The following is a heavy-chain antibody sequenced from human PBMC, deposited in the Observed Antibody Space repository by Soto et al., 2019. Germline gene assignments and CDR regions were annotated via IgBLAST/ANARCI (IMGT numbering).Heavy chain of an antibody. Sequence: PSETLSITCTVSGGSISSYYWSWIRQPPGKGLEWIGYIYYSGSTNYNPSLKSRVTMSVDTSNNQFSLKVSSVTAADTAVYYCARHSNRNYGLYYFDFWGLGALVTVSS. J-gene: IGHJ4*02. D-gene: IGHD4-4*01. CDR3: ARHSNRNYGLYYFDF. CDR1: GGSISSYY. CDR2: IYYSGST. V-gene: IGHV4-59*08.